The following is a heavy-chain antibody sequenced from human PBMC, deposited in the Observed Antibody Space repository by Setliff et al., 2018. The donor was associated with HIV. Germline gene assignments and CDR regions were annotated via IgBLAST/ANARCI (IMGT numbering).Heavy chain of an antibody. J-gene: IGHJ6*02. V-gene: IGHV1-18*01. D-gene: IGHD6-19*01. CDR3: ARLGSGWSDSYYYAMDI. Sequence: ASVKVSCKASGYTFTTYGISWVRQAPGHGLEWMGWISPNFGHTNYAQNFRGRVTMTIDTSTSRAYMELRSLRSDDTAVYFCARLGSGWSDSYYYAMDIWGQGTTVTVSS. CDR2: ISPNFGHT. CDR1: GYTFTTYG.